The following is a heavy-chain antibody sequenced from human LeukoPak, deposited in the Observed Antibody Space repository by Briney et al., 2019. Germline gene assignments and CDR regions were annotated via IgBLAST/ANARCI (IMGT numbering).Heavy chain of an antibody. Sequence: SVKLSCKASGYTFTGYYMHWVRQARGQGLEGMGGINPDSGGTNYTQKFQGSVDMTRDMAISTAYMDLSRLRSDDTAVYSCARDKQLDWDNYYSYYMDVWGKGTTVTVSS. J-gene: IGHJ6*03. CDR1: GYTFTGYY. D-gene: IGHD1-1*01. CDR2: INPDSGGT. V-gene: IGHV1-2*02. CDR3: ARDKQLDWDNYYSYYMDV.